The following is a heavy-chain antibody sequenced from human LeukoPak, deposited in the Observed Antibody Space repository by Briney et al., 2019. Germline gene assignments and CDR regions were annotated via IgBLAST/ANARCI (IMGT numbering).Heavy chain of an antibody. D-gene: IGHD3-10*01. J-gene: IGHJ5*02. V-gene: IGHV4-4*07. Sequence: SETLSLTCTVSGGSISSYYWSWIRQPAGKGLEWIGRIYTSGSTNYNPSLKSRVTISVDTSKNQFSLNLSSVTAADTAVYYCARSPYGSGSPNWFDPWGQGTLVTVSS. CDR1: GGSISSYY. CDR3: ARSPYGSGSPNWFDP. CDR2: IYTSGST.